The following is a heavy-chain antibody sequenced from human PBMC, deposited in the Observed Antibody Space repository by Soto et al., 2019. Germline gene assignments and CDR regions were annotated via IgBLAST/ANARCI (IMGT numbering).Heavy chain of an antibody. D-gene: IGHD3-3*01. CDR1: GFTFDDYA. V-gene: IGHV3-9*01. CDR2: ITWNSGTI. CDR3: TKSWRLYYMDV. J-gene: IGHJ6*03. Sequence: EVQLVESGGGLVQPGRSLRLSCAASGFTFDDYAMHWVQQAPGRGLEWVSRITWNSGTIDYADSVKGRFTISRDNAKNSLYLQMNRLRAEDTALYYCTKSWRLYYMDVWGKGTTVTVSS.